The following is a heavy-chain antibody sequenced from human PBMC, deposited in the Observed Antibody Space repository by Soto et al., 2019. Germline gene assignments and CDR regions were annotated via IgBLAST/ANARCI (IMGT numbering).Heavy chain of an antibody. CDR3: ARDAFSGSYRAYYGMDV. CDR1: GGTFGSYA. CDR2: IIPILNSP. D-gene: IGHD1-26*01. J-gene: IGHJ6*02. Sequence: VASVKVSCKASGGTFGSYANTWVRRAPGQGLEWLGGIIPILNSPAYAQKFQARVVITADEITNTAYMELNSLRGEDTAVFYCARDAFSGSYRAYYGMDVWGQGTTVTVSS. V-gene: IGHV1-69*13.